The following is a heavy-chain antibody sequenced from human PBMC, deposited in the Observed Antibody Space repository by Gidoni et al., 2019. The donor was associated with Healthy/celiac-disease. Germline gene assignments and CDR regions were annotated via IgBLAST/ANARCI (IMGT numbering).Heavy chain of an antibody. J-gene: IGHJ4*02. CDR1: GFTFSSYW. Sequence: EVQLVESGGGLVQPGGSLRLSCAASGFTFSSYWMRWVRQAPGKGLEWVANIQQDGSEKYYVDSVKGRFTISRDNAKNSLYLQMNSLRAEDTAVYYCARDLGWRWLQRSYFDYWGQGTLVTVSS. CDR2: IQQDGSEK. D-gene: IGHD5-12*01. V-gene: IGHV3-7*05. CDR3: ARDLGWRWLQRSYFDY.